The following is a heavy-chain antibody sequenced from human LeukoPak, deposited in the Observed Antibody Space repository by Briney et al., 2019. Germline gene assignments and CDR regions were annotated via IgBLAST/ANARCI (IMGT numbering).Heavy chain of an antibody. CDR1: GFTFSSYS. CDR3: AKGPSPRITIFGVVRSYYYYGMDV. CDR2: ISSSSSYI. J-gene: IGHJ6*02. V-gene: IGHV3-21*01. Sequence: GGSLRLSCAASGFTFSSYSMNWVRQAPGKGLEWVSSISSSSSYIYYADSVKGRFTISRDNAKNSLYLQMNSLRAEDTAVYYCAKGPSPRITIFGVVRSYYYYGMDVWGQGTTVTVSS. D-gene: IGHD3-3*01.